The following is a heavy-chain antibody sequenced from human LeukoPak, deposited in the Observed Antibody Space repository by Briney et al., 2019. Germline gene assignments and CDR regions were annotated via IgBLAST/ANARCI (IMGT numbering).Heavy chain of an antibody. CDR3: ATSSSSWSSGWFDP. J-gene: IGHJ5*02. V-gene: IGHV4-39*07. Sequence: SETLSLTCTVSGGSISSSSYYWGWIRQPPGKGLEWIGSIYYSGNTYYNPSLKSRVTISVDTSKNQFSLNLSSVTAADTAVYYCATSSSSWSSGWFDPWGQGTLVTVSS. D-gene: IGHD6-13*01. CDR1: GGSISSSSYY. CDR2: IYYSGNT.